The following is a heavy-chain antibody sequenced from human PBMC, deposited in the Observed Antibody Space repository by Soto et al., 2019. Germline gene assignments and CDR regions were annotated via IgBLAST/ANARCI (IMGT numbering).Heavy chain of an antibody. CDR3: ARHVATGTTFGRFRVPTYYVDV. D-gene: IGHD1-1*01. Sequence: SETLSLTCTVSGGSISSSSYYWGWIRQPPGKGLEWIGSIYYSGSTYYNPSLKSRVTISVDTSKNQFSLKLSSVTAADTAVYYCARHVATGTTFGRFRVPTYYVDVWGKGTTVTVS. CDR1: GGSISSSSYY. V-gene: IGHV4-39*01. J-gene: IGHJ6*03. CDR2: IYYSGST.